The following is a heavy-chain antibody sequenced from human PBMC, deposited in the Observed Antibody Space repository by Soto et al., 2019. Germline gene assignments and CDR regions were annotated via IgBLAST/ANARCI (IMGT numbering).Heavy chain of an antibody. CDR1: GYTFTSYG. V-gene: IGHV1-18*04. D-gene: IGHD6-19*01. J-gene: IGHJ6*02. CDR2: ISAYNGNT. CDR3: ARDSLQWLVSFYYYYGTDV. Sequence: QVQLVQSGAEVKKPGASVKVSCKASGYTFTSYGISWVRQAPGQGLEWMGWISAYNGNTNYAQKLQGRVTMTTDTSTSTAYMELRSLRSDDTAVYYCARDSLQWLVSFYYYYGTDVWGPGTTVNVSS.